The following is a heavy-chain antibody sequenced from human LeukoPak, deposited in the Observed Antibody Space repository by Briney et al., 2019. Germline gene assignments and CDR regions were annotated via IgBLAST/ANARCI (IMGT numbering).Heavy chain of an antibody. CDR3: VRDDGHSYQYASRTYYYDAFDI. V-gene: IGHV3-7*01. D-gene: IGHD3-10*01. CDR1: GFTLSNYW. J-gene: IGHJ3*02. Sequence: GGSLRLSCAASGFTLSNYWMTWVRQAPGKGLEWVANINRDESDKHYVDSVEGGFTISSENANNSLYLQMNRLRAEHTAVYYCVRDDGHSYQYASRTYYYDAFDIWGQGTVVTVSS. CDR2: INRDESDK.